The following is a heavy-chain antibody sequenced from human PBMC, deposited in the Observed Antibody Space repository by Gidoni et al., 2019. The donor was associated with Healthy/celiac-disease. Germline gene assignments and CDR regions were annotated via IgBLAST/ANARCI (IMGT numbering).Heavy chain of an antibody. CDR1: GGTSRSYT. V-gene: IGHV1-69*08. Sequence: QVQLVQSGAEVKKPGSSGKVSSKAAGGTSRSYTISWVRQAPGQGLEWMGRIIPILGISNYAQKFQGRVTITAAKSTSTAYMELSSLRSEDTAVYYCARDLDIGDGAFDYWGQGTLVTVSS. CDR3: ARDLDIGDGAFDY. D-gene: IGHD2-15*01. J-gene: IGHJ4*02. CDR2: IIPILGIS.